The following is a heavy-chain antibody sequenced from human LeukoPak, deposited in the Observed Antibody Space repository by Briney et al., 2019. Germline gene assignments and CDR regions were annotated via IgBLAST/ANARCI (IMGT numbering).Heavy chain of an antibody. D-gene: IGHD3-3*01. J-gene: IGHJ3*02. V-gene: IGHV1-2*02. CDR2: INPNSGGT. Sequence: ASVKVSCKASGYTFTSYYMHWVRQAPGQGLEWMGWINPNSGGTNYAQKFQGRVTMTRDTSISTAYMELSRLRSDDTAVYYCARGRIFWSGPDAFDIWGQGTMVTVSS. CDR1: GYTFTSYY. CDR3: ARGRIFWSGPDAFDI.